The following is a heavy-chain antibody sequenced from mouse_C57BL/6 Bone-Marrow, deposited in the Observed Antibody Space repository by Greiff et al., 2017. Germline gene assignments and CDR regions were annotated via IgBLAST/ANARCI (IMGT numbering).Heavy chain of an antibody. J-gene: IGHJ4*01. CDR2: ILPSIGRT. V-gene: IGHV15-2*01. CDR1: DSEVFPIAY. Sequence: VQLQESGSELRRPGSSVKLSCKDFDSEVFPIAYMSWVRQTPGHGFEWIGGILPSIGRTIDGEKFEDKATLDADTLSNTAYLELNSLTSEDSAIYYCARSYLMDDWGQGTSVTVSS. CDR3: ARSYLMDD. D-gene: IGHD6-5*01.